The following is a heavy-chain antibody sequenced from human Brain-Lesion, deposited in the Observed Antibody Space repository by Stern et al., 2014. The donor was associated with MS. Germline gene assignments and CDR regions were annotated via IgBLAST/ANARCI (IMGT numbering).Heavy chain of an antibody. CDR3: ARGRVVPGFQYYATDV. CDR1: GGSISSGGYY. D-gene: IGHD2-2*01. V-gene: IGHV4-61*02. J-gene: IGHJ6*02. Sequence: QVQLQESGPGLVKPSQTLSLSCTVSGGSISSGGYYWSWIRQPAGKGLEWIGRIFNSGSTSYNPPPKSRVTISIDPSKNQFSLRLNSMTAADTAVYYCARGRVVPGFQYYATDVWGQGTTVIVSS. CDR2: IFNSGST.